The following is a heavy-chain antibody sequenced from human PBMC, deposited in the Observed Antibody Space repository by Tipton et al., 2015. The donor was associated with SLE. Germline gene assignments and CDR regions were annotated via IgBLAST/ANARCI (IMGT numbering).Heavy chain of an antibody. Sequence: TLSLTCTVSGDSVTRTSNYWGWIRQPPGKGLEWIGNIYASGSINYNPSLKSRVTISVDTSKTQFFLQLISVTAADTAVYYCAREGFGVGYFDSWGQGNLVTVSS. CDR3: AREGFGVGYFDS. D-gene: IGHD3-10*01. CDR1: GDSVTRTSNY. J-gene: IGHJ4*02. CDR2: IYASGSI. V-gene: IGHV4-39*07.